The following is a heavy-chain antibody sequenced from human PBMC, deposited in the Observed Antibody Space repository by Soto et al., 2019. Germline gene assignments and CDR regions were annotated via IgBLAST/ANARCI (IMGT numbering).Heavy chain of an antibody. CDR3: AKDVKYYYGSGSSFDY. Sequence: GGSLRLSCAASGFTFSSYAMTWVRQAPGKGLEWVSGVSGSGGSPYYADSVKGRFTISRDNSRNTLYLQMNSLRAEDTAVYYCAKDVKYYYGSGSSFDYWGQGTLVTVSS. D-gene: IGHD3-10*01. J-gene: IGHJ4*02. CDR2: VSGSGGSP. V-gene: IGHV3-23*01. CDR1: GFTFSSYA.